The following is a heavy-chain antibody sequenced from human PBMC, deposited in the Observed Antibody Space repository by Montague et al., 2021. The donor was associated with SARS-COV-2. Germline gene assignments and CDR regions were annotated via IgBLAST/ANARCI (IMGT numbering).Heavy chain of an antibody. CDR1: GGSLSGYY. V-gene: IGHV4-34*01. J-gene: IGHJ5*02. CDR2: INHSGNT. D-gene: IGHD3-3*01. Sequence: SETLSLTCAVYGGSLSGYYWAWIRQTPGKGLEWIGEINHSGNTNYNPSLKSRLTISVDTSKKQFSLKLSSVTTADAAVYYCARGADYDFWRGYLRYKGFDPWGLGTPVTVSS. CDR3: ARGADYDFWRGYLRYKGFDP.